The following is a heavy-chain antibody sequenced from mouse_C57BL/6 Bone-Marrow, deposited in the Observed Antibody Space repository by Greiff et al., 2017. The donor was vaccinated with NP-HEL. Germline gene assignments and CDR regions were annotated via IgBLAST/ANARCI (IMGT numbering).Heavy chain of an antibody. J-gene: IGHJ2*01. CDR3: ARRDDDYDPVLFDY. Sequence: VQLQQSGPELVKPGASVKIPCKASGYTFTDYNMDWVKQSHGKSLEWIGDINPNNGGTIYNQKFKGKATLTVDKSSRTAYMELSSLTSEDTAVYYCARRDDDYDPVLFDYWGQGTTLTVSS. CDR2: INPNNGGT. CDR1: GYTFTDYN. V-gene: IGHV1-18*01. D-gene: IGHD2-4*01.